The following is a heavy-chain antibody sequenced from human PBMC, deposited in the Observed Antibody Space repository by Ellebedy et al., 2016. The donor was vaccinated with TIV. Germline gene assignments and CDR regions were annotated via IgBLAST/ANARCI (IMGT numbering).Heavy chain of an antibody. CDR3: AKDPLYDSSGYYLTYYYYGMDV. J-gene: IGHJ6*02. Sequence: GESLKISXAASGFTFSSYAMSWVRQAPGKGLEWVSAISGSGGSTYYADSVKGRFTISRDNSKNTLYLQMNSLRAEDTAVYYCAKDPLYDSSGYYLTYYYYGMDVWGQGTAVTVSS. CDR2: ISGSGGST. CDR1: GFTFSSYA. V-gene: IGHV3-23*01. D-gene: IGHD3-22*01.